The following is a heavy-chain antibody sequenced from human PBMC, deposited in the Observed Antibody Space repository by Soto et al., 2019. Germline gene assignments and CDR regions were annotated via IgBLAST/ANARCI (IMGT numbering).Heavy chain of an antibody. D-gene: IGHD1-1*01. V-gene: IGHV3-23*01. CDR3: ARYIRGPTVYYFDF. CDR1: GFTFGAFA. Sequence: PGGSLRLSCAASGFTFGAFAMAWVRQRPGNGLEWVSSLSGGGGSTYYNNSVRGRFTISRDNSKDTVDLQMNGLRAEDTAVYYCARYIRGPTVYYFDFWGPGVLVTVSS. CDR2: LSGGGGST. J-gene: IGHJ4*02.